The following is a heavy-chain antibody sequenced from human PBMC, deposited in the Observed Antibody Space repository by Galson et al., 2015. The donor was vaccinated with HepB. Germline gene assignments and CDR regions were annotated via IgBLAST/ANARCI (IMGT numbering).Heavy chain of an antibody. D-gene: IGHD6-19*01. CDR3: TTGAGSFDT. Sequence: SLRLSCAASGATFYDAWMSWVRQAPGKGLEWVGRVKSKAAGETTDYAAPVKGRFPVAREDSKKMVYLQMNSLEIEDTAMYYCTTGAGSFDTWGQGTMVTVSS. CDR2: VKSKAAGETT. V-gene: IGHV3-15*01. CDR1: GATFYDAW. J-gene: IGHJ3*02.